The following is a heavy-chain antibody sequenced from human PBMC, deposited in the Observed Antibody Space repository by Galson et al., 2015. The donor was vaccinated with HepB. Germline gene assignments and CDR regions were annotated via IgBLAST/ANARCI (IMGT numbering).Heavy chain of an antibody. D-gene: IGHD3-16*01. CDR2: IYYSGST. J-gene: IGHJ3*02. CDR3: VGEPDAFDI. CDR1: GGSISSSSYY. V-gene: IGHV4-39*01. Sequence: QVHLQESGPGLVKPSETLSLTCTVPGGSISSSSYYWGWIRQPPGKGLEWIGSIYYSGSTYYNPSLKSRVTISVDTSKNQFSLKLSSVTAADTAVYYCVGEPDAFDIWGQGTMVTVSS.